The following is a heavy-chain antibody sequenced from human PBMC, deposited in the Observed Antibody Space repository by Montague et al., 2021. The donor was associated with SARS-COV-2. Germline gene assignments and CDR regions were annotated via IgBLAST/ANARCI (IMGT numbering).Heavy chain of an antibody. Sequence: SLRLSLSASGFTVSSNYMSWVRQAPGKGLEWVSVIYSGDSTYYADSVKGRFTISRHNSKNTLYLNSLRVEDTAVYYCARVQGYSGYDGAFDIWGQGTMVTVSS. J-gene: IGHJ3*02. CDR2: IYSGDST. V-gene: IGHV3-53*04. CDR1: GFTVSSNY. CDR3: ARVQGYSGYDGAFDI. D-gene: IGHD5-12*01.